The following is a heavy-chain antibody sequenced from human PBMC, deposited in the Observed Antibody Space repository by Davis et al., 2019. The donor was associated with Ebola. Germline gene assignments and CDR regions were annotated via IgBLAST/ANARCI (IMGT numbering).Heavy chain of an antibody. CDR3: ARDRQATSGYGF. CDR2: FYTRGST. J-gene: IGHJ4*02. CDR1: GDSISSGSYY. V-gene: IGHV4-61*09. D-gene: IGHD3-22*01. Sequence: SETLSLTCTVSGDSISSGSYYWSWIRQPAGKGLEWIGHFYTRGSTNYNPSLKSRVTISVDKSKNQFSLNLTSVTAADTAVYYCARDRQATSGYGFWGQGTLVTVSS.